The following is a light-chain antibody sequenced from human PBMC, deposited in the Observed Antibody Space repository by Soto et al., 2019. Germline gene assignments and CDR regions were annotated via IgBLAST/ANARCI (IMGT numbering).Light chain of an antibody. V-gene: IGKV1-5*01. CDR1: QSISSW. J-gene: IGKJ1*01. Sequence: DIRMTQSPSTLSASVGDRVTITCRASQSISSWLAWYQQKPGKAPRLLIYDASYLERGVPSRFSGSASGTEFTLTISDLQPDDLATYYCQQYNSFWTFGQGTKVEI. CDR3: QQYNSFWT. CDR2: DAS.